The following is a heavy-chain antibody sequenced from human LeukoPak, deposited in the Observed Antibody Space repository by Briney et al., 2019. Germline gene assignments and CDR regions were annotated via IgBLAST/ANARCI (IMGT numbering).Heavy chain of an antibody. CDR1: GFIFSNYG. CDR2: IRYDGSNK. V-gene: IGHV3-30*02. J-gene: IGHJ4*02. D-gene: IGHD3-9*01. Sequence: GGSLRLSCAASGFIFSNYGMDWVRQAPGKGLEWVAFIRYDGSNKFYADSVRGRFTISRDNSKNTLYLQMNSLRAEDTALYYCAKAAYILTGYYHFDYWGQGTLVTVSS. CDR3: AKAAYILTGYYHFDY.